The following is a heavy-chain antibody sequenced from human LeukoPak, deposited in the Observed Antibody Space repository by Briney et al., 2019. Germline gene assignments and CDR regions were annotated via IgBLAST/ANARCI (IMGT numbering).Heavy chain of an antibody. Sequence: PGGSLRLSCAASGFTFSSYTMRWVRQAPGKGLEWVSAISGSGGSTYYADSVKGRFTISRDNSKNTLYLQMNSLRAEDTAVYYCAKDRGEMATIIDYWGQGTLVTVSS. D-gene: IGHD5-24*01. V-gene: IGHV3-23*01. CDR2: ISGSGGST. CDR1: GFTFSSYT. CDR3: AKDRGEMATIIDY. J-gene: IGHJ4*02.